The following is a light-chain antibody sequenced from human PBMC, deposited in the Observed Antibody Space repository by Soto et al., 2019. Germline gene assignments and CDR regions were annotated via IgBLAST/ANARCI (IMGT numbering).Light chain of an antibody. CDR1: QRVSSY. V-gene: IGKV3-11*01. CDR2: DTS. J-gene: IGKJ2*01. CDR3: QQRSSWPPMYT. Sequence: EIVLTQSPATRSLSPGERATLSCRASQRVSSYLAWFQQKPGQAPRLLIYDTSNRATGIPARFSGSGSGTDFTLTISSLEPEDFAVYYCQQRSSWPPMYTFGQGTRLDIK.